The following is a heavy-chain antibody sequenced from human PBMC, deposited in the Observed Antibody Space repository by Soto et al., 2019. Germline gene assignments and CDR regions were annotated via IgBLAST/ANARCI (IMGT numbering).Heavy chain of an antibody. Sequence: QVQLVQSGAEVKKPGASVKVSCKASGYTFTSYYMHWVRQAPGQGLEWMGIINPSGGSTSYAQKFQGRVTMTRDTSTSTVYTELSSRRSEDTAVYYCARFNAGDGRFDYWGQGTLVIVSS. D-gene: IGHD1-1*01. V-gene: IGHV1-46*03. CDR1: GYTFTSYY. CDR3: ARFNAGDGRFDY. J-gene: IGHJ4*02. CDR2: INPSGGST.